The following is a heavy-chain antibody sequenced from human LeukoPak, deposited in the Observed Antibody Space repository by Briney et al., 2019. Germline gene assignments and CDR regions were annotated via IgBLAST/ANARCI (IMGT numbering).Heavy chain of an antibody. CDR3: GRDFVNGAKARFDC. J-gene: IGHJ4*02. D-gene: IGHD4/OR15-4a*01. CDR2: ISSGSTI. CDR1: GFTFSDYY. V-gene: IGHV3-11*04. Sequence: GGSLRLSCAASGFTFSDYYMIWIRQTPGKGLESVSYISSGSTIYYADSVKGRFTIFRDNAKNTLYLQMNSLRAEDTAIYYCGRDFVNGAKARFDCWGQGTLVTVSS.